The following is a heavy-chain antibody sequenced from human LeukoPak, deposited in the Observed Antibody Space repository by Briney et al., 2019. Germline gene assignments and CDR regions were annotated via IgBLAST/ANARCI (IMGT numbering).Heavy chain of an antibody. Sequence: SETLSLTCTVSGGSISSYYWSWTRQPPGKGLEWIGYIYYSGSTNYNPSLKSRVTISVDTSKNQFSLKLSSVTAADTAVYFCARGSGWYFYWGQGTLVTVSS. CDR3: ARGSGWYFY. CDR1: GGSISSYY. D-gene: IGHD6-19*01. V-gene: IGHV4-59*01. J-gene: IGHJ4*02. CDR2: IYYSGST.